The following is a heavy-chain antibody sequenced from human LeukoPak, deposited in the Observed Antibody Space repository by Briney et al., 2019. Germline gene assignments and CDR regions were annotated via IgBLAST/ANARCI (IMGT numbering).Heavy chain of an antibody. CDR1: GFTFSNYG. CDR2: ISYDGSNK. CDR3: APDEGGDYVGLDY. J-gene: IGHJ4*02. V-gene: IGHV3-30*03. Sequence: GGSLRLSCAASGFTFSNYGIHWVRQAPGKGLEWLALISYDGSNKYYADSVKGRFTISRDNSTNTLYLQMSSLQTEDTAVYYCAPDEGGDYVGLDYWGQGTLVTVSS. D-gene: IGHD4-17*01.